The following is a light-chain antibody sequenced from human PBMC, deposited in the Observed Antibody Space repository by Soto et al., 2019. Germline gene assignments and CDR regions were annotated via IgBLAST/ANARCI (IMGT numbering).Light chain of an antibody. CDR1: GSDVGDSSH. J-gene: IGLJ2*01. CDR2: EVN. Sequence: QSALTQPRSVSGSPGQSVTISCTATGSDVGDSSHVSWYQLHPGKAPKLMIYEVNNRPSGVPDRFSGSKSGSTASLTISGLQAEDEAEYYCSSYAGSNNVVFGGGTKLTVL. CDR3: SSYAGSNNVV. V-gene: IGLV2-11*01.